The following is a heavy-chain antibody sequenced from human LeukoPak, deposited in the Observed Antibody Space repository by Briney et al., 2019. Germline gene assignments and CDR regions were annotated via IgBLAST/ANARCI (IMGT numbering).Heavy chain of an antibody. D-gene: IGHD1-1*01. CDR2: IQQDGSEK. CDR1: GXTFSNYK. CDR3: ARWNVAFDY. V-gene: IGHV3-7*04. Sequence: GGSLRLSCAASGXTFSNYKMGWVRQAPGKGLEWAANIQQDGSEKYIVDSVKGRFTISKDNAENSVHLQMNSLRDEDTAVYFCARWNVAFDYWGQGTLVTVSS. J-gene: IGHJ4*02.